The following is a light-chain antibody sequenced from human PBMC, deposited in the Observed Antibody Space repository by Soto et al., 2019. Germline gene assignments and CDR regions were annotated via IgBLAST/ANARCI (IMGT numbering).Light chain of an antibody. V-gene: IGKV3-15*01. CDR3: QQYKKWPET. CDR2: DAF. Sequence: IVMTQSPATLSVSPGERATLSCRASQSVSSDLAWYQQKPGQAPRLLIYDAFTRASGIPARFRGSGSGTEFTLTISGLQSEDFAVYYCQQYKKWPETFGQGTKVEIK. J-gene: IGKJ1*01. CDR1: QSVSSD.